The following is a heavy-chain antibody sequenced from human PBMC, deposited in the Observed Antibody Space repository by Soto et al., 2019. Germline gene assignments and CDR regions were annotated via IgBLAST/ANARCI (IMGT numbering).Heavy chain of an antibody. CDR2: ISSSSSYI. V-gene: IGHV3-21*01. J-gene: IGHJ6*02. D-gene: IGHD5-18*01. Sequence: GGSLRLSCAASGFTFSSYSMNWVRQAPGKGLEWVSSISSSSSYIYYADSVKGRFTISRDNAKNSLYLQMNSLRAEDTAVYYCARDVNGYGFFYYGMDVWGQGTTVTVSS. CDR3: ARDVNGYGFFYYGMDV. CDR1: GFTFSSYS.